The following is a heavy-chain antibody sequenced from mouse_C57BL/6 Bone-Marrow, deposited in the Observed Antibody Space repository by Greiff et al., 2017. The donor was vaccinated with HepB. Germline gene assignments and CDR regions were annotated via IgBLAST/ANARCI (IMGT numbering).Heavy chain of an antibody. V-gene: IGHV1-9*01. CDR1: GYTFPGYW. CDR3: ARSGPNDYGSSGDY. J-gene: IGHJ2*01. CDR2: ILPGSGST. Sequence: QVQLQQSGAELMKPGASVKLSCKATGYTFPGYWIEWVKQRPGHGLEWIGEILPGSGSTNYNEKFKGKAIFTADTSSNPAYMQLSSLTTEDSAIYYGARSGPNDYGSSGDYWGQGTTLTVSS. D-gene: IGHD1-1*01.